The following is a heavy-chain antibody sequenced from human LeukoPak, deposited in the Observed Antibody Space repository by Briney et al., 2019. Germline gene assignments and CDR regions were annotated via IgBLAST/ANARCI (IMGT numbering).Heavy chain of an antibody. Sequence: QPGGSLRLSCAASGFTFSSYAMSWVRQAPGKGLEWVSAISGSGGSTYYADSVKGRFTISRDNSKNTLYLQMSSLRAEDTAVYYCAKDMGYYYDSSGYYPHDYWGQGTLVTVSS. CDR1: GFTFSSYA. D-gene: IGHD3-22*01. CDR2: ISGSGGST. CDR3: AKDMGYYYDSSGYYPHDY. J-gene: IGHJ4*02. V-gene: IGHV3-23*01.